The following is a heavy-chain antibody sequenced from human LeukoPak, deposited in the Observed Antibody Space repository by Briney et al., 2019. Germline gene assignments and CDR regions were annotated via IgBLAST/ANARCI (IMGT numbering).Heavy chain of an antibody. CDR2: ISYDGSNK. J-gene: IGHJ4*02. CDR3: AKDIRDGENLFDY. D-gene: IGHD3-10*01. Sequence: GRSLRLSCAASGFTFSSYGMHWVRQAPGKGLEWVAVISYDGSNKYYADSVKGRFTISRDNSKNTLYLQMNSLRAEDTAVYYCAKDIRDGENLFDYWGQGTLVTVSS. CDR1: GFTFSSYG. V-gene: IGHV3-30*18.